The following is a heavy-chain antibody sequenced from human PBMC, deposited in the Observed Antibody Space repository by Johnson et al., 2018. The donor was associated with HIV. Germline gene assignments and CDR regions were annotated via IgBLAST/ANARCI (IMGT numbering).Heavy chain of an antibody. Sequence: QVQLVESGGGVVQPGGSLRLSCAASGFTFSSYGMHWVRQAPGKGLEWVAFIRYDGSNKYYADAVKGRFTISRDNSKNTLYLQMNSLRAEDTAVYYCAKAMGGWLLAHASDDRGQGTMVTISS. D-gene: IGHD3-22*01. J-gene: IGHJ3*01. V-gene: IGHV3-30*02. CDR1: GFTFSSYG. CDR2: IRYDGSNK. CDR3: AKAMGGWLLAHASDD.